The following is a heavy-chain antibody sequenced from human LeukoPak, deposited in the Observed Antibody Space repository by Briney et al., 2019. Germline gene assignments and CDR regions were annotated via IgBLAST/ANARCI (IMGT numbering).Heavy chain of an antibody. CDR1: GGSITSYY. D-gene: IGHD3-22*01. V-gene: IGHV4-59*08. CDR2: IYYTGST. Sequence: PSETLSLTCTVSGGSITSYYWTWIRQPPGKGLEWIGYIYYTGSTKSNPSLKSRATISLDMSKNQFSLNLSSGTAADMAMYYCASSYFYDGTRYFDYWGLGTLVTVSS. CDR3: ASSYFYDGTRYFDY. J-gene: IGHJ4*02.